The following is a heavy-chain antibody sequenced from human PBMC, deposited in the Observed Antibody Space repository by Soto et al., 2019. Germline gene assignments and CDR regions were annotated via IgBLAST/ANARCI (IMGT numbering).Heavy chain of an antibody. CDR1: GGSISSGGYY. V-gene: IGHV4-31*03. Sequence: QVQLQESGPGLVKPSQTLSLTCTVSGGSISSGGYYWSWIRQHPGKGLEWIWYIYYSGSTYYYPSRTLRVTIPVCTSNIQFSLKLSSVTAAAMAVYYCATNPTAWGRVTLVTVSS. J-gene: IGHJ5*02. D-gene: IGHD4-17*01. CDR3: ATNPTA. CDR2: IYYSGST.